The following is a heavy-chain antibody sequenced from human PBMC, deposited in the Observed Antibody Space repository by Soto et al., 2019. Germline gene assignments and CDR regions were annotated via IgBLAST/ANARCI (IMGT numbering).Heavy chain of an antibody. D-gene: IGHD1-1*01. CDR2: ISAHNGNT. CDR3: ARGRYGDY. Sequence: QVHRVQSGAEGKKPGASGKVSCKASGYTFTSYVITWGRQAPGQGLEWMGWISAHNGNTDYAQKLQGRVIVTRDTSTSTAYMELRSLISDDTAVYYCARGRYGDYWGQGALVTVSS. J-gene: IGHJ4*02. CDR1: GYTFTSYV. V-gene: IGHV1-18*01.